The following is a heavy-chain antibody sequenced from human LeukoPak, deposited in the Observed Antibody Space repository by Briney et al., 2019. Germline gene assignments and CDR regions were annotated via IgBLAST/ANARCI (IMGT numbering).Heavy chain of an antibody. CDR1: GYTFTGYY. Sequence: ASVKVSCKASGYTFTGYYMHWVRQAPGQGDEWMGWINPNSGGTNYAQKFQGRVTMTRDTSISTAYMELSRLRSDDTAVYYCARDVGATAAGNYVDYWGQGTLVTVSS. D-gene: IGHD6-13*01. CDR3: ARDVGATAAGNYVDY. V-gene: IGHV1-2*02. J-gene: IGHJ4*02. CDR2: INPNSGGT.